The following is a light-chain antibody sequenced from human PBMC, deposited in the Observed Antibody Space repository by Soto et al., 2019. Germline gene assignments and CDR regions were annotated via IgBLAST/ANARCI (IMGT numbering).Light chain of an antibody. CDR2: AAY. J-gene: IGKJ4*01. CDR3: EQVKSYPLT. V-gene: IGKV1-9*01. Sequence: IQLTHSPSSLSASVGDRVTITCRASQGISSYLAWYQQKPGKAPKLLIYAAYTLQSGVPSRFSGSGSGTDFTLTISSLQPEEFATYYCEQVKSYPLTFGGGTKVDIK. CDR1: QGISSY.